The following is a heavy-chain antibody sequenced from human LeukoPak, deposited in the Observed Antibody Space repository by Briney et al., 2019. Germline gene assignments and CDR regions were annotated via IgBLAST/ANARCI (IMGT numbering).Heavy chain of an antibody. Sequence: SETLSLTCTVSGGSISSSSYYWGWIRQPPGKGLEWIGGIYYSGSTNYNPSLKSRVTISVDTSKNQFSLKLSSVTAADTAVYYCARQNDWNDKGWFDPWGQGTLVTVSS. J-gene: IGHJ5*02. V-gene: IGHV4-39*07. CDR2: IYYSGST. CDR3: ARQNDWNDKGWFDP. CDR1: GGSISSSSYY. D-gene: IGHD1-1*01.